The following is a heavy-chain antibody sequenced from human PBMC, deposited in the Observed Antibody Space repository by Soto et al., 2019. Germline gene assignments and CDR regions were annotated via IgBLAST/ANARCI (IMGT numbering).Heavy chain of an antibody. CDR2: VYYRGRS. CDR3: ARSVATPGTNIDF. CDR1: GGSVSNSNYY. J-gene: IGHJ4*02. Sequence: SETLSLTCTVSGGSVSNSNYYWGWIRQSPGKGLEWIGSVYYRGRSYSKSSVKSRVTISVDTSKNQFSLNLNSVTAADTAVYYCARSVATPGTNIDFWGQGTLVTVSS. D-gene: IGHD6-13*01. V-gene: IGHV4-39*01.